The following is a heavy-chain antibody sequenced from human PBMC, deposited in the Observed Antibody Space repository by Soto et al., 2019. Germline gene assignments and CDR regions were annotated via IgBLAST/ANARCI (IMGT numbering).Heavy chain of an antibody. J-gene: IGHJ6*02. V-gene: IGHV1-69*13. CDR2: IIPIFGTA. Sequence: ASVKVSCKASGGTFSSYAISWVRQAPGQGLEWMGGIIPIFGTANYVQKFQGRVTITADESTSTAYMELSSLRSEDTAVYYCGKREIQLWYYYYGMDVWGQGTTVTV. D-gene: IGHD5-18*01. CDR3: GKREIQLWYYYYGMDV. CDR1: GGTFSSYA.